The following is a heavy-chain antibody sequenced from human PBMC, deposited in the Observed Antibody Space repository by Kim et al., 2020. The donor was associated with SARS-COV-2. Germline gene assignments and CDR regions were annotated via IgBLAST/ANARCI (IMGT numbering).Heavy chain of an antibody. V-gene: IGHV3-49*03. CDR1: GFTFGDYA. CDR2: IRSKAYGGTT. CDR3: TVADRVRGVIQTQFYY. D-gene: IGHD3-10*01. J-gene: IGHJ4*02. Sequence: GGSLRLSCTASGFTFGDYAMSWFRQAPGKGLEWVGFIRSKAYGGTTEYAASVKGRFTISRDDSKSIAYLQMNSLKTEDTAVYYCTVADRVRGVIQTQFYYWGQGTLVTVSS.